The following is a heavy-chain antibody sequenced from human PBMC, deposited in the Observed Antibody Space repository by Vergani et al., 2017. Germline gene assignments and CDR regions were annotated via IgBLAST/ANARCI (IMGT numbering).Heavy chain of an antibody. CDR2: IVVGSGNT. Sequence: QMQLVQSGPEVKKPGTSVTVSCKASGFTFTSSAMQWVRQARGQRLEWIGWIVVGSGNTNYAQKFQERVTITRDMSTSTAYMELSSLRSEDTAVYYCVADAGGYCSSTSCYKGYYYYMDVWGKGTTVTVSS. D-gene: IGHD2-2*02. CDR1: GFTFTSSA. CDR3: VADAGGYCSSTSCYKGYYYYMDV. J-gene: IGHJ6*03. V-gene: IGHV1-58*02.